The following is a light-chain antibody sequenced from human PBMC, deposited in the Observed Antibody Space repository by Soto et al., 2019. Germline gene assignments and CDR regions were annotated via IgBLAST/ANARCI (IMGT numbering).Light chain of an antibody. CDR2: AAS. CDR3: QKYNSAPWT. J-gene: IGKJ1*01. V-gene: IGKV1-27*01. Sequence: DIQMTQSPSSLSASVGDRVTITCRASQGISNYLAWYQQKPGKVPKLLMYAASTLQSGVPFRFSGSGSGTEFTLTISSLQPEDVATYYCQKYNSAPWTFGQGTKVEIK. CDR1: QGISNY.